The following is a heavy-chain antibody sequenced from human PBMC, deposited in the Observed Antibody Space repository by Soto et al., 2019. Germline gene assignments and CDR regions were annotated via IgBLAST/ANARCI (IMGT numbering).Heavy chain of an antibody. J-gene: IGHJ6*02. Sequence: GGSLTLSCAASGFTFSSYSMNWVRQAPGKGLEWVSDISGGGITYYADSVKGRFTISRDNSKNTLYVQMNSLRAEDTAVYYCERDGYNEDYYYGMDVWGQGTTVTVSS. CDR3: ERDGYNEDYYYGMDV. D-gene: IGHD5-12*01. CDR1: GFTFSSYS. V-gene: IGHV3-23*01. CDR2: ISGGGIT.